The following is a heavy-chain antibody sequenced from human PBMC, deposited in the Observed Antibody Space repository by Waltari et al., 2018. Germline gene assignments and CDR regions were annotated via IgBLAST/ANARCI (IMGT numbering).Heavy chain of an antibody. V-gene: IGHV1-2*02. CDR2: INPNRGGT. D-gene: IGHD3-10*01. J-gene: IGHJ6*02. CDR1: GYTFTGYY. CDR3: AKGGFYGSGSYGAEYGMDV. Sequence: QVQLVQSGAEVKKPGASVKVSCKASGYTFTGYYMHWVRQAPGQGLEWMGWINPNRGGTNYAQTVQGRVTMTRDTSISTAYMELSRLRSDDTAVYYCAKGGFYGSGSYGAEYGMDVWGQGTTVTVSS.